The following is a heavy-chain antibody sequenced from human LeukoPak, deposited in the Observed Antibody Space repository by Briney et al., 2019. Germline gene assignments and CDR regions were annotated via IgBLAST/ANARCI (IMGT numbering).Heavy chain of an antibody. D-gene: IGHD3-10*01. CDR2: IIPIFGTA. CDR1: GGTFSSYA. J-gene: IGHJ6*03. CDR3: ARGSGSQNYYYYYYYMDV. Sequence: SVKVSCKASGGTFSSYAISWVRQAPGQGLEWMGGIIPIFGTANYAQKFQGRVTITADESTSTAYMELSSLRSEDTAVYYCARGSGSQNYYYYYYYMDVWAKGPRSPSP. V-gene: IGHV1-69*13.